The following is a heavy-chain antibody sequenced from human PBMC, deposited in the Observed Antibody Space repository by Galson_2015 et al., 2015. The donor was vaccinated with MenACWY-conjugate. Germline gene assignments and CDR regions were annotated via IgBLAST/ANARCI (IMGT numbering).Heavy chain of an antibody. Sequence: SCKASGYMFTSYGISWVRQAPRQGLEWIGRISGKNENTKYAQKFQDRVAVTTDASTTTAYMELTALKFDDTALYYCARDSQYGMDLWGQGTTVIVS. J-gene: IGHJ6*02. V-gene: IGHV1-18*01. CDR3: ARDSQYGMDL. D-gene: IGHD2/OR15-2a*01. CDR1: GYMFTSYG. CDR2: ISGKNENT.